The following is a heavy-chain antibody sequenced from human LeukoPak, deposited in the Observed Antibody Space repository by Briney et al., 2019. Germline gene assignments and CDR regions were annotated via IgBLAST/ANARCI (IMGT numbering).Heavy chain of an antibody. V-gene: IGHV3-30*02. CDR1: TLSLSTSA. CDR3: VKGADFGFFH. D-gene: IGHD3-3*01. Sequence: GGSLRLPCTASTLSLSTSALDWVRQAPGKGLEWVAFMQTDGRDIYYADSVKGRFTISRDNSKNTLYLQMNSLRPEDTAVYYCVKGADFGFFHWGPGTLVTVSS. J-gene: IGHJ4*02. CDR2: MQTDGRDI.